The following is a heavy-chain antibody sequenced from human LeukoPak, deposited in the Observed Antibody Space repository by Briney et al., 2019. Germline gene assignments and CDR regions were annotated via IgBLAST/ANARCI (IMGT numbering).Heavy chain of an antibody. D-gene: IGHD6-13*01. Sequence: GGSLRLSCAASGFTFSSYAMSWVRQAPGKGLEWVSAISGSGGSTYHADSVKGRFTISRDNSKNTLYLQMNSLRAEDTAVYYCATGERQLPDYWGQGTLVTVSS. V-gene: IGHV3-23*01. J-gene: IGHJ4*02. CDR3: ATGERQLPDY. CDR2: ISGSGGST. CDR1: GFTFSSYA.